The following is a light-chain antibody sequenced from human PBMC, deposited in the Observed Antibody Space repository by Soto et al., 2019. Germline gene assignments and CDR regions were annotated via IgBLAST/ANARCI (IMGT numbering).Light chain of an antibody. Sequence: QSALTQPASVSGSPGQSITISCTGTSRDIGYNKYDSWYQQHPGKAPRLVMYEITNRPSGVSDRFSGSKSGNTASLTISGLQAEDEADYYCSSFATRTTWVFGGGTKVTVL. CDR2: EIT. CDR1: SRDIGYNKY. CDR3: SSFATRTTWV. V-gene: IGLV2-14*03. J-gene: IGLJ3*02.